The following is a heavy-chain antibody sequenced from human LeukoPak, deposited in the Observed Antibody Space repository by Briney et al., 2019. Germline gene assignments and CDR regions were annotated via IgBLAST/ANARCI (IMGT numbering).Heavy chain of an antibody. J-gene: IGHJ4*02. Sequence: GGSLRVSCAASGFTFSKYTMNWVRQAPGKGLEWVASISSQEDYVYYADSMKGRFTISRDNANNSLNLQLDSLRAEDTAVYYCARAILTVSGTALFYLDFWGQGTLVTVSP. V-gene: IGHV3-21*01. CDR3: ARAILTVSGTALFYLDF. CDR2: ISSQEDYV. CDR1: GFTFSKYT. D-gene: IGHD6-19*01.